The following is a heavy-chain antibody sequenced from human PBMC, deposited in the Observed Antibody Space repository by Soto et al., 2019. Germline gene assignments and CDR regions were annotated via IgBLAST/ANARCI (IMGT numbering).Heavy chain of an antibody. V-gene: IGHV4-4*07. Sequence: SETLSLTCSVSGGSVSNYYWSWFRQPAGKGLEWIGRIYTGGSTNYNPSLKSRVALSVDTSKNQFSLRLTSVTAADTAVYYCARANAGPPGGGSWTMPFDFWGQGTLVTVSS. CDR2: IYTGGST. D-gene: IGHD2-15*01. J-gene: IGHJ4*02. CDR1: GGSVSNYY. CDR3: ARANAGPPGGGSWTMPFDF.